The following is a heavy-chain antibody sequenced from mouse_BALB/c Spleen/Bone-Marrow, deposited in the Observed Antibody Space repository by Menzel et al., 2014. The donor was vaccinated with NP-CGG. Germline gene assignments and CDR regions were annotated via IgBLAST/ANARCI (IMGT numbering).Heavy chain of an antibody. V-gene: IGHV1-55*01. CDR1: GYNFTSYW. CDR3: ARFSQLGLLSY. D-gene: IGHD3-1*01. CDR2: IYPGSGST. Sequence: QVQLQQSGAELVKPGTSVKLSCKASGYNFTSYWINWVKLRPGQGLEWIGDIYPGSGSTNYNEKLKSKATLTVDTSSSTAYMQLSSLASEDSALYYCARFSQLGLLSYWGQGTLVTVSA. J-gene: IGHJ3*01.